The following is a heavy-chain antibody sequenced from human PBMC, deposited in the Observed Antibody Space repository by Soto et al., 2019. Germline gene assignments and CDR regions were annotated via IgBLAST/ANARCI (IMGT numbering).Heavy chain of an antibody. CDR3: ARGDYGDYPDARGFQN. D-gene: IGHD4-17*01. CDR1: GYTFTSYY. J-gene: IGHJ1*01. V-gene: IGHV1-46*01. CDR2: INPSGGST. Sequence: QVQLVQSGAEVKKPGASVKVSCKASGYTFTSYYMHWVRQAPGQGLEWMGIINPSGGSTSYAQKFQGRVTMTRDTSTSTDYMEMSSLRSEDTAVYYCARGDYGDYPDARGFQNWGQGTLVTVSS.